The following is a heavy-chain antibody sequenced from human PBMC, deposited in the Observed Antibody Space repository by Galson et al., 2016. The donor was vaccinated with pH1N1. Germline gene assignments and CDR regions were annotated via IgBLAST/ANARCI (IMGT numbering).Heavy chain of an antibody. CDR3: ARDHGEVHGENFYYYGMDV. CDR2: IKQDGSKR. D-gene: IGHD4-17*01. Sequence: SLRLSCAASGFTFSSYWMTWVRQAPGKGLEWVANIKQDGSKRYYVDSVKGRFTISRDNAKNSVYLEMNSLRAEDTAVYYCARDHGEVHGENFYYYGMDVWGQGTTVTVSS. J-gene: IGHJ6*02. V-gene: IGHV3-7*03. CDR1: GFTFSSYW.